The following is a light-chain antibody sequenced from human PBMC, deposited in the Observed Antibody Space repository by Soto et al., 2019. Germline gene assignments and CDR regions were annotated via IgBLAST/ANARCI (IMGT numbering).Light chain of an antibody. J-gene: IGKJ5*01. CDR1: QSVLYSSNNKNY. CDR2: WAS. V-gene: IGKV4-1*01. CDR3: QQYYSPPMT. Sequence: DIVMTQSPDSLAVSLGERTTINCKSSQSVLYSSNNKNYLAWYQQKPGQPPKPLIYWASTRESGVPDRFSGSGSGTHFTLTISSLQAEDVAVYYCQQYYSPPMTFGQGTRLEIK.